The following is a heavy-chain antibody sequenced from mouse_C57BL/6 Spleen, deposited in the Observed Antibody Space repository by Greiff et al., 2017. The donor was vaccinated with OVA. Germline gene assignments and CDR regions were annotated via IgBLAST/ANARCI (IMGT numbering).Heavy chain of an antibody. CDR3: ARYYGNRYYFDY. D-gene: IGHD2-1*01. CDR1: GYTFTRYW. V-gene: IGHV1-55*01. CDR2: IYPGSGST. Sequence: VQLQQPGAELVKPGASVKMSCKASGYTFTRYWITWVKQRPGQGLEWIGDIYPGSGSTNYNEKFKSKATLTVDTSSSTAYMQLSSLTSEDSAVYYCARYYGNRYYFDYWGQGTTLTVSS. J-gene: IGHJ2*01.